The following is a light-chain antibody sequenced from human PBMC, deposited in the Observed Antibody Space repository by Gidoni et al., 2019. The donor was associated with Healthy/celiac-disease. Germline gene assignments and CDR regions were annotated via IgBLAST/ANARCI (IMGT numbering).Light chain of an antibody. CDR2: KAS. CDR3: QQYNSYYLT. V-gene: IGKV1-5*03. Sequence: DIQMTQSPSTLSASVGDRVTITCRSSQTISNWLAWYQQKPGKAPKVLIYKASSLESGVQSRCRGSGYGKEFTLTISSLQPDDFATYYCQQYNSYYLTFGQGTRLEIK. CDR1: QTISNW. J-gene: IGKJ5*01.